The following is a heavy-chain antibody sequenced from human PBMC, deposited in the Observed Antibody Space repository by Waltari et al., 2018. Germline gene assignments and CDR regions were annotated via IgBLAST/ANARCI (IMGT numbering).Heavy chain of an antibody. CDR3: ARRSIVGATFDS. D-gene: IGHD1-26*01. CDR2: IYPSDSNT. Sequence: EVQLVQSAAEVKTPGESLKIYCKGSEYTFTSHWIGWGRQMPGKGLEWMGLIYPSDSNTTYSPAFKGQVTFSAEKSITTAYLQWRSLRASDTAMYYCARRSIVGATFDSWGLGTLVTVSS. J-gene: IGHJ4*02. CDR1: EYTFTSHW. V-gene: IGHV5-51*03.